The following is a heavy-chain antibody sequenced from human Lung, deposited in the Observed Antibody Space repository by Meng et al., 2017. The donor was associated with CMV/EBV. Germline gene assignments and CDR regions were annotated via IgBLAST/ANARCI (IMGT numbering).Heavy chain of an antibody. V-gene: IGHV4-59*11. CDR2: IYYTGDT. D-gene: IGHD6-19*01. CDR1: GASISNQY. Sequence: LXXSVSGASISNQYWSWIRQPPGKGLEWIGIIYYTGDTNYSPSLKSRVTMSVDTSRNQFSLSLRSVTPADTAVYYCARTDLKELGRRSGWFPDYYYHGMDVWGQGTTVXVSS. J-gene: IGHJ6*01. CDR3: ARTDLKELGRRSGWFPDYYYHGMDV.